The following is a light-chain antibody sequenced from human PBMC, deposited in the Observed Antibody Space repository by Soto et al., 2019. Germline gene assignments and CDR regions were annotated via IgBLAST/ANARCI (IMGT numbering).Light chain of an antibody. V-gene: IGLV1-40*01. CDR1: RYNIGAGYD. J-gene: IGLJ1*01. CDR3: QPYDSSLRGYV. CDR2: GNT. Sequence: QSVLTQPPSVSGAPGQRVTISCTGSRYNIGAGYDVHWYRQLPGTAPKLLLYGNTNRPSGVPDRFSGSKSGTSASLAITGLQAEDEADYYCQPYDSSLRGYVFGTGTKLTVL.